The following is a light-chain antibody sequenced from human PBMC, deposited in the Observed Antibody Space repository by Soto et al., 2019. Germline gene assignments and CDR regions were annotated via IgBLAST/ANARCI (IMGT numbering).Light chain of an antibody. CDR1: QGISNF. V-gene: IGKV1-27*01. CDR3: QKYHSAPWT. J-gene: IGKJ1*01. CDR2: DAS. Sequence: IQMTQSPSTLSASVGDRVTITCRASQGISNFLAWYQQKPGKVPTLLIYDASTLQTGVPSRFSGSGSGTEFTLTISSLRPEDIATYYCQKYHSAPWTFGQGTTVDVK.